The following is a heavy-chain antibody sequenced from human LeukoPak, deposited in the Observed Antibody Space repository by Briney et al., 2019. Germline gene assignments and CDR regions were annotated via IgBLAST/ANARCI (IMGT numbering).Heavy chain of an antibody. V-gene: IGHV3-9*01. CDR1: GFTFDDYS. CDR3: VKVGSIGA. CDR2: ISWNSVRI. J-gene: IGHJ4*02. D-gene: IGHD6-6*01. Sequence: GRSLRLSCVASGFTFDDYSMHWVRQVPGNGLEWVSGISWNSVRIGYADSVKGRFTISRDNAKNSLYLQMSSLRAEDPALYYCVKVGSIGAWGQGTLVTVSS.